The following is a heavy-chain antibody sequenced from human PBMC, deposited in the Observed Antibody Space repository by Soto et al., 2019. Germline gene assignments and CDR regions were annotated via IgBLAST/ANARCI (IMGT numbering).Heavy chain of an antibody. CDR1: GFTFSSYA. D-gene: IGHD2-2*01. CDR2: ISYDGSNK. Sequence: GGSLRLSCAASGFTFSSYAMHWVRQAPGKGLEGVAVISYDGSNKYYADSVKGRFTISRDNSKNTLYLQMNSLRAEDTAVYYCARDLVVPAAIAIAAAGIFDYWGQGTLVTVSS. J-gene: IGHJ4*02. V-gene: IGHV3-30-3*01. CDR3: ARDLVVPAAIAIAAAGIFDY.